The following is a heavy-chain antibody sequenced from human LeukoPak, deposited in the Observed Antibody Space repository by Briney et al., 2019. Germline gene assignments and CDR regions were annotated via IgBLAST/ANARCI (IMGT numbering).Heavy chain of an antibody. CDR3: ASDYYGSGSRD. Sequence: SETLSLTCTVSGGSISSYYWSWIRQPPGEGLEWIGHIYYSGSTNYSPSLKSRATIPVDTTKNQFSLKLSSVTAADTAVYYCASDYYGSGSRDWGQGTLVTVSS. CDR2: IYYSGST. V-gene: IGHV4-59*01. J-gene: IGHJ4*02. CDR1: GGSISSYY. D-gene: IGHD3-10*01.